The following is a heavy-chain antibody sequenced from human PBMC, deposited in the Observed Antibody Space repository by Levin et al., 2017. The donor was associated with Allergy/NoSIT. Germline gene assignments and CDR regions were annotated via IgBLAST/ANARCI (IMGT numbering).Heavy chain of an antibody. Sequence: ASVKVSCKASGYTFTGYYMHWVRQAPGQGLEWMGWINPNSGGTNYAQKFQGRVTMTRDTSISTAYMELSRLRSDDTAVYYCARARQWLVTFWDYWGQGTLVTVSS. V-gene: IGHV1-2*02. CDR1: GYTFTGYY. J-gene: IGHJ4*02. D-gene: IGHD6-19*01. CDR2: INPNSGGT. CDR3: ARARQWLVTFWDY.